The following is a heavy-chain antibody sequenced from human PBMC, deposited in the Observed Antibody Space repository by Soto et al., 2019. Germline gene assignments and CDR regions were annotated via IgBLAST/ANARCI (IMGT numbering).Heavy chain of an antibody. V-gene: IGHV1-3*01. D-gene: IGHD1-26*01. CDR2: NNAGNGAT. Sequence: ASVKVSCKASGYTFIYSAIHWVRQAPGQRLEWMGWNNAGNGATKYSKKFQGRVTITRDTSASEVYMELSSVRSEDTAVYYCARDMEGARYAFDFWRQGRMVTVSS. CDR1: GYTFIYSA. J-gene: IGHJ3*01. CDR3: ARDMEGARYAFDF.